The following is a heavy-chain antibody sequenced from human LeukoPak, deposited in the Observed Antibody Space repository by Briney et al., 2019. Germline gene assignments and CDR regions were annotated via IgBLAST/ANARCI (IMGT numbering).Heavy chain of an antibody. J-gene: IGHJ6*02. CDR3: ARDSGYEFRGYYYYYGMDV. D-gene: IGHD5-12*01. CDR2: IKQDGSEK. Sequence: TGGSLRLSCAASGFTFSSYWMSRVRQAPGKGLEWVANIKQDGSEKYYVDSVKGRFTISRDNAKNSLYLQMNSLRAEDTAVYYCARDSGYEFRGYYYYYGMDVWGQGTTVTVSS. CDR1: GFTFSSYW. V-gene: IGHV3-7*01.